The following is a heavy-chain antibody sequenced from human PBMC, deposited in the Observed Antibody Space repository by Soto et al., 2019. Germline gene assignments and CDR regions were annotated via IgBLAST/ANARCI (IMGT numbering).Heavy chain of an antibody. Sequence: ASVKVSCKASGYTFTGYYMHWVRQAPGQGLEWMGWINPNSGGTNYAQKFQGRVTMTRDTSISKAYMELSRLRSDDTAVYFCARDITVTEGPFDYWGQGTLVTVSS. CDR1: GYTFTGYY. J-gene: IGHJ4*02. CDR3: ARDITVTEGPFDY. V-gene: IGHV1-2*02. CDR2: INPNSGGT. D-gene: IGHD4-17*01.